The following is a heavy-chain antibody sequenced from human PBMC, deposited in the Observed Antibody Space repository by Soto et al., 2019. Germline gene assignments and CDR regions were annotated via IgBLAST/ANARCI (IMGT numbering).Heavy chain of an antibody. V-gene: IGHV3-23*01. CDR3: AGRYCTTGVCYTNYYYYIDV. Sequence: EVQLLESGGGLVQPGGSLRLSCAASGFTFSTYAMSWVRQAPGKGLEWVSTITTSGGNTYYADSVQGRFTISRDNSKNTLYLQMNSLRAEDTAVYYCAGRYCTTGVCYTNYYYYIDVWGKGAPVTVSS. D-gene: IGHD2-8*01. CDR1: GFTFSTYA. CDR2: ITTSGGNT. J-gene: IGHJ6*03.